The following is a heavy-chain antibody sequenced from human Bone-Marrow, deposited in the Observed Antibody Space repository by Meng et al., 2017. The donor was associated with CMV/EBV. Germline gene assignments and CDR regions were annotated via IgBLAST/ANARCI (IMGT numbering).Heavy chain of an antibody. CDR1: GFTFSSYS. J-gene: IGHJ4*02. D-gene: IGHD2-8*01. CDR2: ISSSSSYI. CDR3: ARVGCIREFDY. Sequence: LSLTCAASGFTFSSYSMNWVRQAPGKGLEWVSSISSSSSYIYYADSVKGRFTISSDHAKNSLYLQMNSLRAEDTAVYYFARVGCIREFDYWGQGTLVTVSS. V-gene: IGHV3-21*01.